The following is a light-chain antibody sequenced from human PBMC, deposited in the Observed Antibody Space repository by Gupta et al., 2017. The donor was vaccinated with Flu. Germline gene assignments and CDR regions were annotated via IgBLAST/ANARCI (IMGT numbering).Light chain of an antibody. CDR2: LGS. CDR3: MQALQTPLT. J-gene: IGKJ3*01. V-gene: IGKV2-28*01. Sequence: DIVMTQSPLSLPVPPGAPASISCRSSQSLLHSNGYNYLDWYLQKPGQSPQLLIYLGSNRASGVPDRFSGSGSGTDFTLKISRVEAEDVGVYYCMQALQTPLTFGPGTKVDIK. CDR1: QSLLHSNGYNY.